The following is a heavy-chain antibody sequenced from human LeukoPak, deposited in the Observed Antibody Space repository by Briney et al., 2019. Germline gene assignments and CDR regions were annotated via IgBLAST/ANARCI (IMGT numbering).Heavy chain of an antibody. CDR3: ARLSWLFLGNWFDP. CDR2: IYYSGST. J-gene: IGHJ5*02. V-gene: IGHV4-39*07. Sequence: SETLSLTCTVSGGSISSSSYYWGWIRQPPGKGLEWIGSIYYSGSTYYNPSLKSRVTISVDTSKNQFSLKLSSVTAAGTAVYYCARLSWLFLGNWFDPWGQGTLVTVSS. CDR1: GGSISSSSYY. D-gene: IGHD3-9*01.